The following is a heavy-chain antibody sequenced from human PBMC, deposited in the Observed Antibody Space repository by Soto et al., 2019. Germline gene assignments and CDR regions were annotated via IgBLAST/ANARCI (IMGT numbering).Heavy chain of an antibody. D-gene: IGHD2-15*01. Sequence: QVQLVQSGAEVKKPGASVKVSCKASGYTFTSYGISWVRQAPGQGLEWMGWISAYNGNTKYAQKLQGRVTMTTDTPTGTSHTAVRSLRPHDTPVYSCASDLAVALVDSWGQGTLVTVSS. CDR2: ISAYNGNT. V-gene: IGHV1-18*01. CDR3: ASDLAVALVDS. J-gene: IGHJ4*02. CDR1: GYTFTSYG.